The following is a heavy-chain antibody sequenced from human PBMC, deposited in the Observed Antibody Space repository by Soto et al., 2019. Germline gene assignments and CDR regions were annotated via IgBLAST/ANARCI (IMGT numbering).Heavy chain of an antibody. J-gene: IGHJ3*01. Sequence: EVQVSESGGGLVRPGGSLRLSCAASGFIFTNYAMNWVRQAPGKGLEWVSVIGGRGNSAYYADSVQGRFTISRDNSKNTLSLQMSSLTGDDTAIYYCVREGRGSFDFWGRGTMVTVSS. CDR3: VREGRGSFDF. CDR2: IGGRGNSA. V-gene: IGHV3-23*01. CDR1: GFIFTNYA. D-gene: IGHD5-12*01.